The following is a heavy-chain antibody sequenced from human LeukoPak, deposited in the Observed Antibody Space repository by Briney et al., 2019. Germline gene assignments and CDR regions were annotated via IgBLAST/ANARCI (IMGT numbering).Heavy chain of an antibody. Sequence: SETLSLTCTVSSASISSTNHNWGWLRQPPGKAPEWIGNIYFSGTSYYNPSLKSRVIISLDTSKSQFSLKLNSVTAADTAVYYCARHAWGLNAFDVWGRGTMVIVSS. V-gene: IGHV4-39*01. CDR1: SASISSTNHN. J-gene: IGHJ3*01. D-gene: IGHD3-16*01. CDR2: IYFSGTS. CDR3: ARHAWGLNAFDV.